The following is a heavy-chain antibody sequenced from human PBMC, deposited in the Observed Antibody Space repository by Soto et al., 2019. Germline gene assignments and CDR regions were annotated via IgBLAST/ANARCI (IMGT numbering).Heavy chain of an antibody. CDR1: GYTFTSYG. CDR3: TTGRFLEWLLFPVYYGMDV. Sequence: ASVKVSCKASGYTFTSYGISWVRQAPGQGLEWMGWISAYNGNTNYAQKLQGRVTMTTDTSTSTAYMELRSLRSDDTAVYYCTTGRFLEWLLFPVYYGMDVWRQGTTVTVSS. D-gene: IGHD3-3*01. J-gene: IGHJ6*02. CDR2: ISAYNGNT. V-gene: IGHV1-18*01.